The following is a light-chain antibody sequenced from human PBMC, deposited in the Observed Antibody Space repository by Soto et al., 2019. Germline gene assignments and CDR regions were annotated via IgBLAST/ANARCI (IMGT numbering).Light chain of an antibody. V-gene: IGKV1-9*01. J-gene: IGKJ4*01. Sequence: DIQLTQSPSFLSTSVGDRVTITCRASQGISSFLAWYQQKPGKAPKLLIYAASTLQSGVPSRFSGSGSGTDSSLTISSLQPEDFATYYCLQASVYPLTFGGGTEVEIK. CDR2: AAS. CDR3: LQASVYPLT. CDR1: QGISSF.